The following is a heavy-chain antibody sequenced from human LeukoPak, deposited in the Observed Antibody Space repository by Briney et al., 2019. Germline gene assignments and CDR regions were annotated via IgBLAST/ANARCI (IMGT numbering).Heavy chain of an antibody. V-gene: IGHV3-21*01. Sequence: PGGSLRLSCAASGFTFSSYSMIWVRQAPGKGLEWVSSISSSSSYIYYADSVKGRFTISRDSAKNSLYLQMNSLRAEDTAVYYCARDGPAVTTDQFDYWGQGTLVTVSS. D-gene: IGHD4-23*01. CDR1: GFTFSSYS. CDR2: ISSSSSYI. CDR3: ARDGPAVTTDQFDY. J-gene: IGHJ4*02.